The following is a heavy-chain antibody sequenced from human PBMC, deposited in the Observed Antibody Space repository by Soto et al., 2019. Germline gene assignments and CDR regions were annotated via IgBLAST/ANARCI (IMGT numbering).Heavy chain of an antibody. CDR1: GGTFSSYA. Sequence: QVQLVQSGAEVKKPGSSVKVSCKASGGTFSSYAISWVRHAPGQGLEWMGGIIPIFGTANYAQKFQGRVTITADESTSTAYMELSSLRSEYTAVYYCAREEGIAVAGTEGDWGQGPLVTVSS. D-gene: IGHD6-19*01. V-gene: IGHV1-69*01. CDR3: AREEGIAVAGTEGD. J-gene: IGHJ4*02. CDR2: IIPIFGTA.